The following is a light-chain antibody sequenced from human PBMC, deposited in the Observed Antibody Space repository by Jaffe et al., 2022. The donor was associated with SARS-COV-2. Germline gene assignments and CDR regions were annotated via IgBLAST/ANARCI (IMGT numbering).Light chain of an antibody. V-gene: IGKV3-20*01. Sequence: ETVLTQSPGILSLSPGERATLSCRASQSVRSSFVAWYQQKPGQAPRLLISGASSRATGIPDRFSGSGSGTDFSLTITRLEPEDFAVYYCQQYGDSPRTFGQGTKVE. CDR3: QQYGDSPRT. CDR1: QSVRSSF. CDR2: GAS. J-gene: IGKJ1*01.